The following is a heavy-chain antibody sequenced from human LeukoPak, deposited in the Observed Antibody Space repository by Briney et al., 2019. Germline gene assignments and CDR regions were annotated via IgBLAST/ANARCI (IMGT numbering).Heavy chain of an antibody. Sequence: ASVKVSCKASGGTFSSYAISWVRQAPGQGLEWMGRIIPIFGTANYAQKFQGRVTITADKSTSTAYMELSSLRSEDTAVYYCAREVWEGGRPIFGVVTRVDYWGQGTLVTVSS. D-gene: IGHD3-3*01. V-gene: IGHV1-69*06. CDR3: AREVWEGGRPIFGVVTRVDY. CDR2: IIPIFGTA. CDR1: GGTFSSYA. J-gene: IGHJ4*02.